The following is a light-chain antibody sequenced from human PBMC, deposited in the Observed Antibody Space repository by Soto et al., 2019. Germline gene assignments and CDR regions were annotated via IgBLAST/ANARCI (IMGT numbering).Light chain of an antibody. V-gene: IGKV3-20*01. Sequence: EIVLTQSPGTLSLSPGERATLSCRASQSVSGNYLVWYQQKSGQAPRLLIYGASTRATGIPDRFSGSGSGTDFTLTISRLEPEDFAVYYCQQYGSSPPYTFGQGTKLEI. CDR1: QSVSGNY. J-gene: IGKJ2*01. CDR2: GAS. CDR3: QQYGSSPPYT.